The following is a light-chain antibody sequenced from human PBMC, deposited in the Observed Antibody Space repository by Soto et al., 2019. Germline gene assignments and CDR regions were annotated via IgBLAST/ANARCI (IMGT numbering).Light chain of an antibody. CDR2: EVS. CDR1: SSDVGGYNY. J-gene: IGLJ2*01. Sequence: QSALTQPASVSGSPGQSITIFCTGTSSDVGGYNYVSWYQQHPGKAPKLTIYEVSNRPPGVSKRFSGSKAGNTASRAISGFQADDEADYDCSSYRSSSTLLFGGGTKLTAL. CDR3: SSYRSSSTLL. V-gene: IGLV2-14*01.